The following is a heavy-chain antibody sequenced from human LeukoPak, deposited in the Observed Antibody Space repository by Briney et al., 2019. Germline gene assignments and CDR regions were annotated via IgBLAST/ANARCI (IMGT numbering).Heavy chain of an antibody. J-gene: IGHJ4*02. CDR1: GFTFSTYW. CDR3: ARDISMVGDGSNFAY. D-gene: IGHD5-24*01. CDR2: INSDVRSR. V-gene: IGHV3-74*01. Sequence: GGSLRLSYAASGFTFSTYWMHWVRQAPGKGLVWVSRINSDVRSRSYADSVQGRFTISRDNAKNTLYLQMNSLRAEDTAVYYCARDISMVGDGSNFAYWGQGTLVTVSA.